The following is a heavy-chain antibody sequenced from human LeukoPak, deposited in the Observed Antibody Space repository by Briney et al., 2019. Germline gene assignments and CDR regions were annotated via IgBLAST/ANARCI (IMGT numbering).Heavy chain of an antibody. J-gene: IGHJ5*02. V-gene: IGHV1-69*13. D-gene: IGHD6-19*01. CDR2: IIPIFGTA. CDR3: ARDNDSSGWYRWLDP. CDR1: GGTFSSYA. Sequence: GASVKVSCKASGGTFSSYAISWARQAPGQELEWMGGIIPIFGTANYAQKFQGRVTITADESTSTAYMELSSLRSEDTAVYYCARDNDSSGWYRWLDPWGQGTLVTVSS.